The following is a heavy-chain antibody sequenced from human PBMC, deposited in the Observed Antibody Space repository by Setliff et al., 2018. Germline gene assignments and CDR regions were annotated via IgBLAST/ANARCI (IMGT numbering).Heavy chain of an antibody. CDR3: AREGVDTRSSTDYRYYMDV. V-gene: IGHV1-69*05. CDR2: TIPIFGST. CDR1: GGTFSSYG. D-gene: IGHD5-18*01. J-gene: IGHJ6*03. Sequence: ASVKVSCKASGGTFSSYGISWVRQAPGQGLEWMGGTIPIFGSTNYAQKFQDRVTIITDESTSIAYMELRSLRTEDTAVYYCAREGVDTRSSTDYRYYMDVWGKGTTVTVSS.